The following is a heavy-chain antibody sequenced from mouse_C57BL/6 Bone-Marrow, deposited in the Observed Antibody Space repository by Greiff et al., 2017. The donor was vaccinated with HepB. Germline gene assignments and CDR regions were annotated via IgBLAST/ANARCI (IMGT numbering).Heavy chain of an antibody. Sequence: VKLMESGAELVRPGASVTLSCKASGYTFTDYEMHWVKQTPVHGLEWIGAIDPETGGTAYNQKFKGKAILTADKSSSTAYMELRSLTSEDSAVYYCTRGGLLFFDYWGQGTTLTVSS. J-gene: IGHJ2*01. V-gene: IGHV1-15*01. D-gene: IGHD2-3*01. CDR2: IDPETGGT. CDR1: GYTFTDYE. CDR3: TRGGLLFFDY.